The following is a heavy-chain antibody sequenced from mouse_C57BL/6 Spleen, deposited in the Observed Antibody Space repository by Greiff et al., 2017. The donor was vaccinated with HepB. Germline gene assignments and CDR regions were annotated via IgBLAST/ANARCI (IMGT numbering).Heavy chain of an antibody. CDR2: IYPGSGST. CDR1: GYTFTSYW. D-gene: IGHD2-12*01. Sequence: QVQLQQSGAELVKPGASVKMSCKASGYTFTSYWITWVKQSPGQGLEWIGDIYPGSGSTNYNEKFKSKATLTVDTSSSTAYMQLSSLTSEDSAVYYCARRRPSYEDYWGQGTTLTVSS. V-gene: IGHV1-55*01. J-gene: IGHJ2*01. CDR3: ARRRPSYEDY.